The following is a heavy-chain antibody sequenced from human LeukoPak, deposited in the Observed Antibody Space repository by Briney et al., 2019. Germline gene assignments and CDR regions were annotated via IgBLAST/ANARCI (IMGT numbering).Heavy chain of an antibody. CDR2: INHSGSP. Sequence: SETLSLTCAVYGGSFSGYYWSWIRQPPGKGLEGIGEINHSGSPNYNPSLKSRVTLSVDTSKNQFSLKLSSVTAADTAVYYCARGKNYDFWSGYYSRVWFDPRGQGTLVTVSS. CDR1: GGSFSGYY. J-gene: IGHJ5*02. CDR3: ARGKNYDFWSGYYSRVWFDP. D-gene: IGHD3-3*01. V-gene: IGHV4-34*01.